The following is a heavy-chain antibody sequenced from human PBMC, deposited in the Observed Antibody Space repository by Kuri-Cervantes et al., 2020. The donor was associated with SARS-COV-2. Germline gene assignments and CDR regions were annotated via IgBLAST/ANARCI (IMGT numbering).Heavy chain of an antibody. V-gene: IGHV3-23*03. CDR1: GFTFSSYA. CDR2: IYSGGSST. CDR3: AKDSYSSGWYWFDP. J-gene: IGHJ5*02. D-gene: IGHD6-19*01. Sequence: GESLKISCAASGFTFSSYAMSWVRQAPGKGLEWVSVIYSGGSSTYYADSVKGRFTISRDNSKNTLYLQMNNLRAEDTAVYYCAKDSYSSGWYWFDPWGQGTLVTVSS.